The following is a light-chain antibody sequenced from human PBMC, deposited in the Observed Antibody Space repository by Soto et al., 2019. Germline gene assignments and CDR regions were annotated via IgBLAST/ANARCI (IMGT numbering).Light chain of an antibody. CDR2: LGS. CDR1: HSLLHSNGYNY. V-gene: IGKV2-28*01. Sequence: IVMTQSPLSLPVTPGEPASISCRSSHSLLHSNGYNYLDWYLQKPGQSPQLLIYLGSNRASGVPDRFSGSGSGTDFTLKISRVEAEDVGVYYCMQALQTPTFGQGTKVDNK. CDR3: MQALQTPT. J-gene: IGKJ1*01.